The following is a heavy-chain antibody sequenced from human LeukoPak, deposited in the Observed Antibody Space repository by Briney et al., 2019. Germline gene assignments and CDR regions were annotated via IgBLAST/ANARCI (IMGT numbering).Heavy chain of an antibody. CDR1: GFTFSSYS. J-gene: IGHJ4*02. CDR2: MKRDGSEI. V-gene: IGHV3-7*01. D-gene: IGHD2-2*03. CDR3: ARGWMMSGFDY. Sequence: PGGSLRLSCAASGFTFSSYSMNWVRQAPGKGLEWVANMKRDGSEIYYVDSVRGRFTISRDNARNSLYLQMNSLRAEDTAVYYCARGWMMSGFDYWGQGTLVTVSS.